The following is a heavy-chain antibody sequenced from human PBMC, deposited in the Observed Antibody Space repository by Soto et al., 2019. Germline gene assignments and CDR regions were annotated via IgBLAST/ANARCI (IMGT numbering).Heavy chain of an antibody. Sequence: GESLKISCKSYGYSFTTYWIAWVRQMPGKGLEWIGSIHPGESDTRYSPSFQGQVTISADRPITTAYLQWSSLKASDTAMYYCALHEATHYNFDSMDFWGQGTTVTGSS. J-gene: IGHJ6*02. V-gene: IGHV5-51*01. CDR3: ALHEATHYNFDSMDF. CDR2: IHPGESDT. CDR1: GYSFTTYW.